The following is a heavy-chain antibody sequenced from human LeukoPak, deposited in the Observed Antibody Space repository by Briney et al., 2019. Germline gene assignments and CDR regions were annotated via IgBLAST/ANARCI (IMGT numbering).Heavy chain of an antibody. CDR1: GYTFTSYG. CDR3: ARGDPGVPDTSFDY. D-gene: IGHD2-2*01. Sequence: ASVKVSCKASGYTFTSYGISWVRQAPGQGLEWMGWISAYNGNTNYAQKLQGRVTMTTDTSTCTAYMELRSLRSDDTAVYYCARGDPGVPDTSFDYWGQGTLVTVSS. J-gene: IGHJ4*02. CDR2: ISAYNGNT. V-gene: IGHV1-18*01.